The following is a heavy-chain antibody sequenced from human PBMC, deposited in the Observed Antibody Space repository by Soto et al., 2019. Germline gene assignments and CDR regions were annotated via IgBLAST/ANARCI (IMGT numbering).Heavy chain of an antibody. CDR1: GFSLSDYS. D-gene: IGHD1-26*01. V-gene: IGHV3-21*01. Sequence: EVQLVESGGGLVKPGGSLRLSCAVSGFSLSDYSRNWIRQAPGKGLEWVASISSSSSFIHYAESMKGRFTISRDNAKNSLYLQMNSLSAEDTAVYYCAGSSDDGRDNWGQGTLVTVSS. J-gene: IGHJ4*02. CDR3: AGSSDDGRDN. CDR2: ISSSSSFI.